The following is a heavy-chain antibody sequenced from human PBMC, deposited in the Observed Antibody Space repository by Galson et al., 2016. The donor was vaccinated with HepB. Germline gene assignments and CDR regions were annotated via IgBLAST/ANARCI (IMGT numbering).Heavy chain of an antibody. CDR2: VNHSGSP. Sequence: SETLSLTCAAFGGSFSCFHWSWIRQPPGKGLEWIGEVNHSGSPNYNPSLKSRVTMSVDTSKTQFSLNLGSVTAADSAMYYCAVSGGYCSGGNCYNPQYYYYYGMDVWGQGTTITVSS. V-gene: IGHV4-34*01. J-gene: IGHJ6*02. CDR3: AVSGGYCSGGNCYNPQYYYYYGMDV. D-gene: IGHD2-15*01. CDR1: GGSFSCFH.